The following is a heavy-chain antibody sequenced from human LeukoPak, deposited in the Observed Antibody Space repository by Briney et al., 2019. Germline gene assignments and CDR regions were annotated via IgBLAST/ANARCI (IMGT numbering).Heavy chain of an antibody. CDR2: IFSGDTT. D-gene: IGHD3-10*01. V-gene: IGHV3-53*01. J-gene: IGHJ4*02. Sequence: PGGSLRLSCAASGFTVSSNYMSWVRQAPGKGLEWVSVIFSGDTTYYADSVKGRFTISRDNSKNTLYLQMNSLRAEDTAVYYCARLLYFDYWGQGTLVTVSS. CDR3: ARLLYFDY. CDR1: GFTVSSNY.